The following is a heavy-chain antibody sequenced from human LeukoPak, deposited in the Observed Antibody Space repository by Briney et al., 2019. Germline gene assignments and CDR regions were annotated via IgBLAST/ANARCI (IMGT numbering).Heavy chain of an antibody. CDR1: GFTFSSYA. CDR3: AKEDWLGFDY. J-gene: IGHJ4*02. CDR2: VSSSGGNT. V-gene: IGHV3-23*01. D-gene: IGHD3/OR15-3a*01. Sequence: GGSLRLSCAASGFTFSSYAMSWVRQAPGKGLEWVLVVSSSGGNTYNADSVKGRFTISRDNSKNTLYLQMNSLRAEDTAVYYCAKEDWLGFDYWGQGTLVTVSS.